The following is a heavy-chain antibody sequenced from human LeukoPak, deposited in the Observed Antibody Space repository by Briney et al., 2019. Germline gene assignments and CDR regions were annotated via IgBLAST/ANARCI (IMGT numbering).Heavy chain of an antibody. CDR3: ARAAIYWFDP. V-gene: IGHV4-31*03. CDR2: IYYSGST. Sequence: PSETLSLTCTVSGGSISSGGYYWGWIRQHPGKGLEWIGYIYYSGSTYYNPSLKSRVTISVDTSKNQFSLKLSSVTAADTAVYSCARAAIYWFDPWGQGTLVTVSS. D-gene: IGHD2-2*02. CDR1: GGSISSGGYY. J-gene: IGHJ5*02.